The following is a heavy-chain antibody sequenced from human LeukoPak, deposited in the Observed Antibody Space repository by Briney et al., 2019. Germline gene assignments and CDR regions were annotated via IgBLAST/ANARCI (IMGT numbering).Heavy chain of an antibody. CDR3: ARHYGP. D-gene: IGHD3-16*01. Sequence: SGTLSLTCAVSGGSISSSNWWSWVRQPPGKGPEWIGSIYYSGSTYYNPSLKSRVTISVDTSKNQFSLKLNSVTATDTAVYYCARHYGPWGQGTLVTVSS. CDR2: IYYSGST. J-gene: IGHJ4*02. V-gene: IGHV4-4*02. CDR1: GGSISSSNW.